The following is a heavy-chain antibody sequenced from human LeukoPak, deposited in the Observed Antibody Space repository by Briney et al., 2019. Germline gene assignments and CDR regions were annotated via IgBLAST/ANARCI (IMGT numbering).Heavy chain of an antibody. CDR2: IIPIFGTA. J-gene: IGHJ4*02. D-gene: IGHD3-10*01. Sequence: SVKVSCKASGGTFSSYAISWVRQAPGQGLEWMGGIIPIFGTANYAQKFQGRVTITADESTSTAYMELSRLRSDDTAVYYCARGGAEAVLLWFGELWGGKGKEYYFDYWGQGTLVTVSS. CDR3: ARGGAEAVLLWFGELWGGKGKEYYFDY. CDR1: GGTFSSYA. V-gene: IGHV1-69*13.